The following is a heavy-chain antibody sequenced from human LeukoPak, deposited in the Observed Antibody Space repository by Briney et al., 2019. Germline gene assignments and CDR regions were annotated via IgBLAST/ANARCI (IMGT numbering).Heavy chain of an antibody. Sequence: GGSLTLSCAVSGITLSNYGMSWVRKAPGKGLEWVARMSGSGGGTNSADSVKGRFTVSRQNSKNTLYLQMNRLRATDTAVFFCSKRGIVIRVILVGFYKEAYYSDSWGQGALVTVSS. CDR3: SKRGIVIRVILVGFYKEAYYSDS. CDR2: MSGSGGGT. D-gene: IGHD3-16*01. J-gene: IGHJ4*02. CDR1: GITLSNYG. V-gene: IGHV3-23*01.